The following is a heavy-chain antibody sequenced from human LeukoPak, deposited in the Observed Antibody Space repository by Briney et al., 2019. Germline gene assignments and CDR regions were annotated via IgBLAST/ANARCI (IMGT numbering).Heavy chain of an antibody. Sequence: SVKVSCKASGGTFSSYAISWVRQAPGQGLEWMGGIIPIFGTANYAQKFQGRVTITADESTSTAYRELSSLRSEDTAVYYCARFLDYYDSTLGYWGQGTLVTVSS. J-gene: IGHJ4*02. V-gene: IGHV1-69*13. D-gene: IGHD3-22*01. CDR2: IIPIFGTA. CDR3: ARFLDYYDSTLGY. CDR1: GGTFSSYA.